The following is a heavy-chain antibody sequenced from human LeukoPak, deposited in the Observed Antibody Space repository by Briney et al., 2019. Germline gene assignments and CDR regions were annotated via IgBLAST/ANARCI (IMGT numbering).Heavy chain of an antibody. CDR2: INHSGST. J-gene: IGHJ4*02. D-gene: IGHD3-3*01. CDR1: GGSFSGYY. V-gene: IGHV4-34*01. Sequence: PSETLSLTCAVYGGSFSGYYWNWIRQPPGKGLEWIGEINHSGSTNYNPSLKSRVTISVDTSKSQFSLKLSSVTAADTAVYYCARGLRFLEWLLPFDYWGQGTLATVSS. CDR3: ARGLRFLEWLLPFDY.